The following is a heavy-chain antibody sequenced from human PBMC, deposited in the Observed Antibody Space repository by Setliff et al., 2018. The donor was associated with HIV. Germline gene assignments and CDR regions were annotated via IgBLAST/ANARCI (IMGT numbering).Heavy chain of an antibody. J-gene: IGHJ1*01. CDR1: GDSMRTNY. CDR3: ARYSSSSGGYFQH. D-gene: IGHD6-6*01. CDR2: VDYSGSS. Sequence: SETLSLTCSVSGDSMRTNYWTWIRQSPGKGLEWIGHVDYSGSSTYNPSLNSRVTLSIDTSKNQFSLKLSSVTAADTAVYYCARYSSSSGGYFQHWGQGTLVTVSS. V-gene: IGHV4-59*08.